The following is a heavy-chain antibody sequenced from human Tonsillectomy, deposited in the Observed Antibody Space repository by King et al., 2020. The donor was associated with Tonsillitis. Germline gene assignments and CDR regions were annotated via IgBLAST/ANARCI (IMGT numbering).Heavy chain of an antibody. CDR1: GYIFSNYW. CDR3: ARLEEPYTKLSAFDI. D-gene: IGHD1-14*01. V-gene: IGHV5-51*01. CDR2: IYPGDSET. Sequence: VQLVESGAEVKKPGESLKISCKASGYIFSNYWIGWVRQMPGKGLEWMGIIYPGDSETRYSPSFQGQVTISTDKSISTAYLQWSSLKASDTALFSCARLEEPYTKLSAFDIWGQGTMVTVSS. J-gene: IGHJ3*02.